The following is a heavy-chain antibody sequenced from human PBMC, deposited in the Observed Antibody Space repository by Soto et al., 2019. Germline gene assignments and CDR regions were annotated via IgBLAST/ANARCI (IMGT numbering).Heavy chain of an antibody. Sequence: SETLSLTCTVSGGSISSYYWSWIRQSAGKGLEWIGRIYSSGSTNYNPSLKSRVSMSVDTSKNQFSLKLSSVAAADTAVYYCARGGGVRASQMAWFDPWGQGTLVTVSS. CDR3: ARGGGVRASQMAWFDP. CDR1: GGSISSYY. J-gene: IGHJ5*02. V-gene: IGHV4-4*07. D-gene: IGHD3-16*01. CDR2: IYSSGST.